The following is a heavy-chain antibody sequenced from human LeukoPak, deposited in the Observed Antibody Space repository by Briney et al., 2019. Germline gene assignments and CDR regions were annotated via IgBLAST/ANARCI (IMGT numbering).Heavy chain of an antibody. J-gene: IGHJ1*01. CDR2: IWHDGSRK. V-gene: IGHV3-33*01. Sequence: LPGGSLRLSCAASGFTLSNYGMHWVRRAPGKGLEWVAAIWHDGSRKYYAESVKGRFTISRDNARNTVYVQMDSLRAEDTAVYYCARDEGDSSGYYPGLWGQGTLVTVSS. CDR3: ARDEGDSSGYYPGL. D-gene: IGHD3-22*01. CDR1: GFTLSNYG.